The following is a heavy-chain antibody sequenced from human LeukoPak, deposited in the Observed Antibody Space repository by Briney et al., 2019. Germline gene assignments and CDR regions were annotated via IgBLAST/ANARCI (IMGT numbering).Heavy chain of an antibody. CDR2: IYDSGNT. Sequence: SETLSLTCAVSGFSLSSNYYWGWIRQPPGKGLDWIGTIYDSGNTYYNPSLKSRVTISADTSKNQFSLKLSSVTAADTAVYYCARSPDSPDYFDSSGYDYWGQGTLVTVSS. J-gene: IGHJ4*02. CDR1: GFSLSSNYY. V-gene: IGHV4-38-2*01. D-gene: IGHD3-22*01. CDR3: ARSPDSPDYFDSSGYDY.